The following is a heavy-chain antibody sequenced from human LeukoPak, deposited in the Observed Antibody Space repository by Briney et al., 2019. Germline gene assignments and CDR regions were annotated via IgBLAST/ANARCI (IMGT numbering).Heavy chain of an antibody. CDR1: GYSISSGYY. J-gene: IGHJ4*02. D-gene: IGHD5-12*01. CDR3: ARADSGYDSADY. Sequence: PSETLSLTCTVSGYSISSGYYWGWIRQPPGKGLEWIGSIYHSGSTYYNPSLKSRVTISVDTSKNQFSLKLSSVTAADTAVYYCARADSGYDSADYWGQGTLVTVSS. CDR2: IYHSGST. V-gene: IGHV4-38-2*02.